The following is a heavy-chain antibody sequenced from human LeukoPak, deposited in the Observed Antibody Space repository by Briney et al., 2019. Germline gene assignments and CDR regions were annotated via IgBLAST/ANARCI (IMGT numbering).Heavy chain of an antibody. D-gene: IGHD6-6*01. Sequence: SETLSLTCIVSGYSISSVYYWGWIRQPPGNGLEWIGSIYHSGSTYYNPSLKSRVTISVDTSKNQFSLKLSSVTAADTAVYYCATRSDSSSTWGQGTMVTVSS. V-gene: IGHV4-38-2*02. J-gene: IGHJ3*01. CDR2: IYHSGST. CDR1: GYSISSVYY. CDR3: ATRSDSSST.